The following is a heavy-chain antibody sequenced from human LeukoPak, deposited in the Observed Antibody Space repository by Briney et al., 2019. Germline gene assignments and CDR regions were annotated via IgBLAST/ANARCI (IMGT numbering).Heavy chain of an antibody. V-gene: IGHV3-30*02. CDR2: IRYDGSNK. D-gene: IGHD1-26*01. CDR3: ARVGGAVRDAFDI. Sequence: GGSLRLSCAASGFTFSSYGMHWVRQAPGKGLEWVAFIRYDGSNKYYADSVKGRFTISRDNSKNTLYLQMNSLRAEDTAVYYCARVGGAVRDAFDIWGQGTMVTVSS. J-gene: IGHJ3*02. CDR1: GFTFSSYG.